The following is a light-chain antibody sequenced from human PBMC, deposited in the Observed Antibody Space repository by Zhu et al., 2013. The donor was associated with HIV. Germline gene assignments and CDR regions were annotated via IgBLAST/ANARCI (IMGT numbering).Light chain of an antibody. V-gene: IGKV1-16*01. CDR3: QQYHSFPLT. CDR2: GAS. Sequence: DIQMTQSPSSLSASVGDRVTITCRASQDVTNYLMWFQQKPGKAPKSLIFGASTLQSGIPSRFSGSGSGTDFTLTISSLQPEDFATYYCQQYHSFPLTFGGGTKVDIK. CDR1: QDVTNY. J-gene: IGKJ4*01.